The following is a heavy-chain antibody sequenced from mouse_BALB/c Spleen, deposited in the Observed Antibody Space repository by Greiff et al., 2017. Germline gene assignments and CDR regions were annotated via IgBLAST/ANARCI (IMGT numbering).Heavy chain of an antibody. CDR3: ARGRYYGLFDD. V-gene: IGHV2-2*02. Sequence: QVQLQQSGPGLVQPSQSLSITCTVSGFSLTSYGVHWVRQSPGKGLEWLGVIWSGGSTDYNAAFISRLSISKDNSKSQVFFKMNSLQANDTAIYYCARGRYYGLFDDWGQGTTLTVSS. D-gene: IGHD1-2*01. CDR1: GFSLTSYG. J-gene: IGHJ2*01. CDR2: IWSGGST.